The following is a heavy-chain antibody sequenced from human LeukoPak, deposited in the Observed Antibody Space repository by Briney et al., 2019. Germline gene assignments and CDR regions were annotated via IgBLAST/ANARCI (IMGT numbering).Heavy chain of an antibody. CDR3: AKEAGIGSFDL. J-gene: IGHJ2*01. V-gene: IGHV1-2*02. CDR1: GYTFTGNH. CDR2: IDPNSGGT. D-gene: IGHD6-13*01. Sequence: ASVKVSCKASGYTFTGNHVHWVRQAPGQGLEWMGWIDPNSGGTKYAQKLQERVTMPSDTSSSTAYMELSGLRSDDTAVYFCAKEAGIGSFDLWGRGTLVTVSS.